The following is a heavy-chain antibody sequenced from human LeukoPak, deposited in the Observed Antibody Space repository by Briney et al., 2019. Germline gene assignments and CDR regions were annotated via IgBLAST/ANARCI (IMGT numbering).Heavy chain of an antibody. Sequence: GGSLRLSCAASGFTFSDYYMSWIRQAPGKGLEWVSYISSSGSTIYYADSVKGRFTISRDNAKNSLYLQMNSLRAEDTAVYYCARDRVSMVRGVIATAVDYWGQGTLVTVSS. CDR2: ISSSGSTI. V-gene: IGHV3-11*04. J-gene: IGHJ4*02. CDR3: ARDRVSMVRGVIATAVDY. CDR1: GFTFSDYY. D-gene: IGHD3-10*01.